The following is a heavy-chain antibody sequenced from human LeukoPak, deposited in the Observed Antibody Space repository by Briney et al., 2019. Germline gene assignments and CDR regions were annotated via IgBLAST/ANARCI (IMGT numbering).Heavy chain of an antibody. CDR3: ARAESSSWYAGYFDY. CDR2: IYTSGST. D-gene: IGHD6-13*01. V-gene: IGHV4-4*07. J-gene: IGHJ4*02. Sequence: SETLSLTCTVSGGSTSSYYWSWIRQPAGKGLEWIGRIYTSGSTNYNPSLKSRVTMSVATSKNQFSLKLSSVTAADTAVYYCARAESSSWYAGYFDYWGQGTLVTVSS. CDR1: GGSTSSYY.